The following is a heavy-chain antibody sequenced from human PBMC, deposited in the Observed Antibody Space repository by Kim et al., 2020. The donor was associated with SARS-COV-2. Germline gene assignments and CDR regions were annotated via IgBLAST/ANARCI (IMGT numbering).Heavy chain of an antibody. D-gene: IGHD3-10*01. CDR1: GGSISSSSYY. CDR2: IYYSGST. J-gene: IGHJ4*02. Sequence: SETLSLTCTVSGGSISSSSYYWGWIRQPPGKGLEWIGSIYYSGSTYYNPSLKSRVTISVDTSKNQFSLKLSSVTAADTAVYYCARHAGYYYGSGTYFDYWGQGTLVTVSS. CDR3: ARHAGYYYGSGTYFDY. V-gene: IGHV4-39*01.